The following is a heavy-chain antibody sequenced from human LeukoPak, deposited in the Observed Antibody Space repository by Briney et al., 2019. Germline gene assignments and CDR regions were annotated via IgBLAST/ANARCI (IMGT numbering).Heavy chain of an antibody. D-gene: IGHD3-10*01. Sequence: SETLSLTCAVYGGTFSGYYWSWIRQPPGKGLEWIGELNHSGSTNYNPSLKSRVTISVDTSKNQFCVKLSSVTAADTAVYYCARVGNYYGSGSYYTTRYCFDYWGQGTLVTVSS. V-gene: IGHV4-34*01. CDR1: GGTFSGYY. J-gene: IGHJ4*02. CDR2: LNHSGST. CDR3: ARVGNYYGSGSYYTTRYCFDY.